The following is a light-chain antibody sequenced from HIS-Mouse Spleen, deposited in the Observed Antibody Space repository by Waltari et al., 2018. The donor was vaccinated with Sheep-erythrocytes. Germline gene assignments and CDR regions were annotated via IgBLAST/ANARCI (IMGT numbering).Light chain of an antibody. Sequence: EIVMTQSPATLSVSPGERATLSCRASQSVSSNLAWYQQKPGQAPRLLIYGASTRATGIPARFSGSGSGTEFTLTISSLQPEDFATYYCQQSYSTPPLTFGGGTKVEIK. CDR1: QSVSSN. J-gene: IGKJ4*01. CDR2: GAS. V-gene: IGKV3-15*01. CDR3: QQSYSTPPLT.